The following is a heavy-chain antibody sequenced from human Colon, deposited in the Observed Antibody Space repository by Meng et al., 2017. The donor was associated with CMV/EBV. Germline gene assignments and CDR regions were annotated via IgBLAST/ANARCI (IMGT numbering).Heavy chain of an antibody. Sequence: GGSLRLSCAASGFTFSSYGMHWVRQAPGKGLEWVAIISHDGAKKYYAESVKGRFTISRDNSQNTVNVHMNSLRVDDTAVYYCARASNSSFDPWGQGTLVTVSS. D-gene: IGHD4-11*01. CDR3: ARASNSSFDP. CDR2: ISHDGAKK. J-gene: IGHJ5*02. CDR1: GFTFSSYG. V-gene: IGHV3-30*19.